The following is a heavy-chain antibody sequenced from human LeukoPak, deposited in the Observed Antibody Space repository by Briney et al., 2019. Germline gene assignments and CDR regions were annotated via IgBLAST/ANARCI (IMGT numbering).Heavy chain of an antibody. D-gene: IGHD6-19*01. CDR1: GFTVSSNY. J-gene: IGHJ4*02. CDR2: ISGSGGST. Sequence: GGSLRLSCAASGFTVSSNYMSWVRQAPGKGLEWVSAISGSGGSTYYADSVKGRFTISRDNSKNTLYLQMNSLRAEDTAVYYCAKDLSSGWYLENYFDYWGQGTLVTVSS. V-gene: IGHV3-23*01. CDR3: AKDLSSGWYLENYFDY.